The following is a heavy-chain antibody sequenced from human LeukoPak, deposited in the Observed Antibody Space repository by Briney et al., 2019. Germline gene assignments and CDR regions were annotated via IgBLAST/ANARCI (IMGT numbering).Heavy chain of an antibody. CDR1: GYTFTTYA. Sequence: ASVKVSCKASGYTFTTYAVHWVRQAPGQRLEWMGWINAGNGNTKYSQKFQGRVTITRDTSTNTAYMELSSLTSEDTALYFCAKGATVGKEALDIWGQGSLVTVSS. CDR3: AKGATVGKEALDI. CDR2: INAGNGNT. J-gene: IGHJ3*02. D-gene: IGHD1-14*01. V-gene: IGHV1-3*01.